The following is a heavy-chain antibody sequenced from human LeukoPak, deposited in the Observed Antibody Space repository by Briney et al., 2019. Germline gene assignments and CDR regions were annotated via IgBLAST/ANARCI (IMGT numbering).Heavy chain of an antibody. CDR2: ISYVGSNK. J-gene: IGHJ4*02. V-gene: IGHV3-30*18. CDR1: GFTFSSYG. CDR3: AKDLARSYYYGSGSYYRGFDY. Sequence: PGGSLRLSCAASGFTFSSYGMHWVRQAPGKGLEWVAVISYVGSNKYYADSVKGRFTISRDNSKNTLYLQMNSLRAEDTAVYYCAKDLARSYYYGSGSYYRGFDYWGQGTLVTVSS. D-gene: IGHD3-10*01.